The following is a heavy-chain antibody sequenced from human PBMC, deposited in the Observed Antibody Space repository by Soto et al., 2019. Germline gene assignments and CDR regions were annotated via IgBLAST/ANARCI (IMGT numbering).Heavy chain of an antibody. V-gene: IGHV4-30-4*01. D-gene: IGHD1-26*01. J-gene: IGHJ6*02. CDR2: IYYSGST. Sequence: QVQLQESGPGLVKPSQTLSLTCTVSGGSISSGDYYWSWIRQPPGKGLEWIGYIYYSGSTYYNPSLKSRVTISVDTSKNQFSLKLSSVTAADTAVYYCARDSPRSFPYYYYGMDVWGQGTTVTVSS. CDR1: GGSISSGDYY. CDR3: ARDSPRSFPYYYYGMDV.